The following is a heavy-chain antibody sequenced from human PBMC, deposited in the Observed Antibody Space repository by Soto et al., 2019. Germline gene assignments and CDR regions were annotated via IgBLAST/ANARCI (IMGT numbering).Heavy chain of an antibody. V-gene: IGHV3-11*01. J-gene: IGHJ1*01. CDR2: ISSSGSTI. Sequence: GGSLRLSCAASGFTFSDYYMSWIRQAPGKGLEWVSYISSSGSTIYYADSVKGRFTISRDNAKNSLYLQMNSLRAEDTAVYYCARSAPYDILTGGSEYFQHWGQGTLVTVSS. D-gene: IGHD3-9*01. CDR1: GFTFSDYY. CDR3: ARSAPYDILTGGSEYFQH.